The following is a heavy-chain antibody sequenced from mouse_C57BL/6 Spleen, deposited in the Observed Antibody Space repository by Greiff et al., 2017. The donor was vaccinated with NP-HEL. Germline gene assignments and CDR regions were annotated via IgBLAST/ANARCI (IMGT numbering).Heavy chain of an antibody. CDR1: GFTFSDYG. D-gene: IGHD2-3*01. CDR3: ASGGWLLRDWFAY. Sequence: EVKLVESGGGLVKPGGSLKLSCAASGFTFSDYGMHWVRQAPEKGLEWVAYISSGSSTIYYADTMKGRFTISRDNAKNTLFLQMTSLRSEDTAMYYCASGGWLLRDWFAYWGQGTLVTVSA. CDR2: ISSGSSTI. J-gene: IGHJ3*01. V-gene: IGHV5-17*01.